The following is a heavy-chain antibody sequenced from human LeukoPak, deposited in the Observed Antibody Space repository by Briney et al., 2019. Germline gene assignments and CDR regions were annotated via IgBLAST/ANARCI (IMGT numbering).Heavy chain of an antibody. CDR1: GYTFTSYY. Sequence: SVKVSCKASGYTFTSYYMHWVRQAPGQGLEWMGRIIPILGIANYAQKFQGRVTITADKSTSTAYMELSSLRSEDTAVYYCARWDSSGYYFDYWGQGTLVTVSS. V-gene: IGHV1-69*02. CDR2: IIPILGIA. D-gene: IGHD3-22*01. CDR3: ARWDSSGYYFDY. J-gene: IGHJ4*02.